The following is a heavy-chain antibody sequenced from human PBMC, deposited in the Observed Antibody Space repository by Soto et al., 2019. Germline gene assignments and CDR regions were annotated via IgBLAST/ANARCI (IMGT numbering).Heavy chain of an antibody. J-gene: IGHJ4*02. V-gene: IGHV5-51*01. D-gene: IGHD3-16*01. CDR2: IFPDDSDT. Sequence: GESLKISCKASGYIIKNYWIGWVRQMPGQGLEWMGIIFPDDSDTRYSPSFQGHVTISVDESISTAYVQWSSLKASDSAIYYCFRGGVTSRTFDYWGQGTLVTVS. CDR1: GYIIKNYW. CDR3: FRGGVTSRTFDY.